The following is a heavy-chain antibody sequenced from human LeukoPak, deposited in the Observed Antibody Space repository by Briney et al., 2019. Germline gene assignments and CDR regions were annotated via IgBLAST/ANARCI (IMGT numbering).Heavy chain of an antibody. CDR3: VRSSRESIYAYGGVFDY. J-gene: IGHJ4*02. CDR2: LGKEGTEK. D-gene: IGHD3-10*01. V-gene: IGHV3-7*01. Sequence: GGSLDLSGAASGLGFRGYGMGWAGRVPGKGRSWLPTLGKEGTEKYYVNSVSGRFTISRDNAKNSLFLQMSSLRAEDTAMFYCVRSSRESIYAYGGVFDYWGQGTLVTVSS. CDR1: GLGFRGYG.